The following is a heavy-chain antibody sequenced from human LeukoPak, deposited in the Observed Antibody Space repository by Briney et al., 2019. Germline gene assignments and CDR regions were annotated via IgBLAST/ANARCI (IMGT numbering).Heavy chain of an antibody. CDR3: ARGENSKTYPVSGY. J-gene: IGHJ4*02. Sequence: GGSLRLSCAASGFTFNSYGMHWVRQAPGKGLEWVAVISYDGSSRYYIDSVKDRFTISRDNSKNTLFLQMNSLRAEDTAVYYCARGENSKTYPVSGYWGQGTLVTVSS. CDR2: ISYDGSSR. V-gene: IGHV3-30*03. D-gene: IGHD2/OR15-2a*01. CDR1: GFTFNSYG.